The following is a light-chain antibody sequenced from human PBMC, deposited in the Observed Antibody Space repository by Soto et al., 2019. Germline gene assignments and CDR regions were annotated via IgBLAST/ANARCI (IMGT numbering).Light chain of an antibody. J-gene: IGLJ2*01. CDR2: DND. V-gene: IGLV1-51*01. CDR1: SSNIGNNY. Sequence: QAVVTQAPSVSAAPGQKVTIFCSGTSSNIGNNYVSWYQQFPGAAPKLLIKDNDKRPSEIPDRFSGSKSGTSATLGITGLQTGDEADYYCGTWDSSLSAVVFGGGTQLTVL. CDR3: GTWDSSLSAVV.